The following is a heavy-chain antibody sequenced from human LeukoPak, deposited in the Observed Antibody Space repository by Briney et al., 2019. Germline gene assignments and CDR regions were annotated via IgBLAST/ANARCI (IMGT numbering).Heavy chain of an antibody. CDR2: ISYDGSNK. CDR1: GFTFSSYG. CDR3: ARNKRADI. V-gene: IGHV3-33*05. D-gene: IGHD1/OR15-1a*01. Sequence: PGGSLRLSCAASGFTFSSYGMHWVRQAPGKGLEWVAVISYDGSNKYYADSVKGRFTISRDNAKNSLYLQMNSLRAEDTAVYYCARNKRADIWGQGTMVTVSS. J-gene: IGHJ3*02.